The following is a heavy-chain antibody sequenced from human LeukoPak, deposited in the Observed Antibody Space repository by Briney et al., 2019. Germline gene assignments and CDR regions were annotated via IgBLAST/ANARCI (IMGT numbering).Heavy chain of an antibody. CDR2: IYSVGTT. CDR3: ARRVLRYFVSYFDY. V-gene: IGHV3-66*01. CDR1: DFSVGSNY. J-gene: IGHJ4*02. D-gene: IGHD3-9*01. Sequence: GGSLRLSCAASDFSVGSNYMTWVRQAPGKGLEWVSLIYSVGTTFYADSVKGRFTISRDTSKNTLYLQMNSLRAEDTAVYYCARRVLRYFVSYFDYWGQGTLVTVSS.